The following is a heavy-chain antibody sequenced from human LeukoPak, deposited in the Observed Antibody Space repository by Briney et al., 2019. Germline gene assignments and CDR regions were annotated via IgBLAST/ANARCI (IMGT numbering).Heavy chain of an antibody. Sequence: SETLSLTCTVSGGSISSYYWSWTRQPARKGLEWIGRIHTSGSTNYNPSLKSRVTMSVDTSKNQFSLKLSSVTAADTAVYYCARDARHFDWLLHSYYYYMDVWGKGTTVTISS. CDR3: ARDARHFDWLLHSYYYYMDV. J-gene: IGHJ6*03. CDR2: IHTSGST. D-gene: IGHD3-9*01. CDR1: GGSISSYY. V-gene: IGHV4-4*07.